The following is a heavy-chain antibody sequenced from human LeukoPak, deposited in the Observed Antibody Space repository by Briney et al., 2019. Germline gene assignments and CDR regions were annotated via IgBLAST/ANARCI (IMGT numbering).Heavy chain of an antibody. D-gene: IGHD3-10*01. CDR3: AKDPLPVIATSYFDS. J-gene: IGHJ4*02. Sequence: GGSLRLSCTVSGFTVSSNSMSWVRQAPGKGLEWVSFIYSGGNTYYADSVKGRFTISRDNSQNTLYLQMNSLRAEDTAVYYCAKDPLPVIATSYFDSWGQGTLVTVSS. V-gene: IGHV3-53*01. CDR2: IYSGGNT. CDR1: GFTVSSNS.